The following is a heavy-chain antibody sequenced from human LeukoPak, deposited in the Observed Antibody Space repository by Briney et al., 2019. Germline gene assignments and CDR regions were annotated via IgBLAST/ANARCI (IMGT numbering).Heavy chain of an antibody. J-gene: IGHJ5*02. Sequence: GGSLRLSCAASGFTFSSYGMHWVRQAPGKGLDWVAFIHHDGSNKYYADSVRGRFTISRDNSKNTLYLQMNSLRAEDTAVYYCARDRMYYYGSGSYYLSNWFDPWGQGTLVTVSS. CDR1: GFTFSSYG. D-gene: IGHD3-10*01. CDR2: IHHDGSNK. V-gene: IGHV3-30*02. CDR3: ARDRMYYYGSGSYYLSNWFDP.